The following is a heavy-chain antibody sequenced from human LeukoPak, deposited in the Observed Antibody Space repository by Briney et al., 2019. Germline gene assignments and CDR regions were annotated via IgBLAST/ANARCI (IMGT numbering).Heavy chain of an antibody. Sequence: PGGSLRLSCAASGFTFSSYAMSWVRQAPGKGLEWVSAISGSGGSTYYADSVKGRFTIPRDNSKNTLYLQMNSLRAEDTAVYYCAKWGLGYYYGSGSYYFDYWGQGTLVTVSS. J-gene: IGHJ4*02. CDR3: AKWGLGYYYGSGSYYFDY. V-gene: IGHV3-23*01. D-gene: IGHD3-10*01. CDR2: ISGSGGST. CDR1: GFTFSSYA.